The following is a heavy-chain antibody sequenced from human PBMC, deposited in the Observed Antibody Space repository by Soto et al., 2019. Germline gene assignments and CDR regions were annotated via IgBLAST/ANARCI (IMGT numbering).Heavy chain of an antibody. J-gene: IGHJ6*03. CDR3: ARDRVLEWLEHYYYYYMDV. V-gene: IGHV3-74*01. CDR1: GFTFSSYW. D-gene: IGHD3-3*01. CDR2: INSDGSST. Sequence: GGSLRLSCAASGFTFSSYWMHWVRQAPGKGLVWVSRINSDGSSTSYADSVKGRFTISRDNAKNTLYLQMNSLRAEDTAVYYCARDRVLEWLEHYYYYYMDVWGKGTTVTVSS.